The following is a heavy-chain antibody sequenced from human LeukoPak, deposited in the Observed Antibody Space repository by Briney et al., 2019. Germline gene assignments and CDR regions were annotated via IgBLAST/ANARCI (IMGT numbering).Heavy chain of an antibody. CDR2: INPNSGGT. CDR1: GYTFTGYY. CDR3: ARDRAVAGYCYYGMDV. D-gene: IGHD6-19*01. J-gene: IGHJ6*02. V-gene: IGHV1-2*02. Sequence: ASVKVSCKASGYTFTGYYMHWMRQAPGQGLEWMGWINPNSGGTNYAQKFQGRVTMTRDTSISTAYMELSRLRSDDTAVYYCARDRAVAGYCYYGMDVWGQGTTVTVSS.